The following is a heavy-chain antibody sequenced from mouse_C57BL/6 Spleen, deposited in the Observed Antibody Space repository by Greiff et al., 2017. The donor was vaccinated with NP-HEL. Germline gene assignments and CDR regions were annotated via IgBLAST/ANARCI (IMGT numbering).Heavy chain of an antibody. CDR2: IYPGSGNT. CDR3: ARSTDYGNYARYY. J-gene: IGHJ4*01. D-gene: IGHD2-1*01. Sequence: VQLQQSGAELVRPGASVKLSCKASGYTFTDYYINWVKQRPGQGLEWIARIYPGSGNTYYNEKFKGKATLTAEKSSSTPYMQLSSLTSEDSAVYFCARSTDYGNYARYYWGKGTSVTVSA. CDR1: GYTFTDYY. V-gene: IGHV1-76*01.